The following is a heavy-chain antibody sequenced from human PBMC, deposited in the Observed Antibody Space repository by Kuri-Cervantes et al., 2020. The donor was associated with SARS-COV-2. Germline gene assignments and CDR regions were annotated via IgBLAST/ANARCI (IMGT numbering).Heavy chain of an antibody. CDR1: GFTFSSYA. J-gene: IGHJ4*02. Sequence: GESLKISCAASGFTFSSYAMSWVRQAPGKGLEWVSYISSSGSTIYYADSVKGRFTISRDNSKNTLYLQMNSLRAEDTAVYYCARDRRMHFDYWGQGTLVTVSS. D-gene: IGHD6-6*01. CDR3: ARDRRMHFDY. V-gene: IGHV3-48*01. CDR2: ISSSGSTI.